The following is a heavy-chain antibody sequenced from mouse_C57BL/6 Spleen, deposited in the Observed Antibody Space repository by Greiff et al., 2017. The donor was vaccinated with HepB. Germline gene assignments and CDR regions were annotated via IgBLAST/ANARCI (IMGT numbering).Heavy chain of an antibody. D-gene: IGHD4-1*01. CDR1: GFTFTDYY. CDR3: ARCGTCDWYVDV. CDR2: IRNRANGYTT. V-gene: IGHV7-3*01. Sequence: EVQRVESGGGLVQPGGSLSLSCAASGFTFTDYYMSWVRQPPGKALEWLGFIRNRANGYTTEYSSSVKGRFTISRDNSQSIIYLQMNALRAEDSATYYGARCGTCDWYVDVWGTGTTVTVSS. J-gene: IGHJ1*03.